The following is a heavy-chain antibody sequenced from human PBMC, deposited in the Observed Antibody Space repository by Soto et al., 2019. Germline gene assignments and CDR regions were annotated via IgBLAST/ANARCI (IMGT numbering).Heavy chain of an antibody. J-gene: IGHJ4*02. D-gene: IGHD2-15*01. CDR1: GFTFSSYS. V-gene: IGHV3-21*01. CDR2: ISSSSSYI. Sequence: EVPLVESGGGLVKPGGSLRLSCAASGFTFSSYSMNWVRQAPGKGLEWVSSISSSSSYIYYADSVKGRFTISRDNAKNSLYLQMNSLRAEDTAVYYCAREGLGYCSGGSCYSNYWGQGTLVTVSS. CDR3: AREGLGYCSGGSCYSNY.